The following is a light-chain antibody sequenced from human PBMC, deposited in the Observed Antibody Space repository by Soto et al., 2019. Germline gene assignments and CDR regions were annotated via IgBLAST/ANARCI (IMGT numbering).Light chain of an antibody. J-gene: IGKJ1*01. Sequence: QITQSPSSLFASGGDRVTITFRARQGNRKHLNWYQQKPGKAPKLLIYAASSMQSGVPSRFSGSGSETDFTLTISSLQPDDSATYYCQQSFSPLWTFGQGTKVEV. CDR2: AAS. V-gene: IGKV1-39*01. CDR1: QGNRKH. CDR3: QQSFSPLWT.